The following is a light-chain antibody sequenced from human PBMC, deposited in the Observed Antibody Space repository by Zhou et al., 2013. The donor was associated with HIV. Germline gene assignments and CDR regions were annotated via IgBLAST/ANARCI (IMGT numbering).Light chain of an antibody. CDR1: QSISSSY. CDR2: GAS. CDR3: QHYAESPKT. V-gene: IGKV3-20*01. Sequence: EIVLTQSPGTLSLSPGERATLSCRASQSISSSYLAWYQQKPGQAPRLLIYGASRRATGIPDRFSGSGSGTDFTLTVSRLEPEDFAVYYCQHYAESPKTFGQGTRVEIK. J-gene: IGKJ1*01.